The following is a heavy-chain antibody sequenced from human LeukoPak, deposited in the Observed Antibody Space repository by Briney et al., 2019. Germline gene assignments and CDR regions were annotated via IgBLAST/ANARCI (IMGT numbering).Heavy chain of an antibody. J-gene: IGHJ3*02. Sequence: ASVKVSCKASGYTFTSYYMHWVRQAPGQGLEWMGIINPSGGSTSYAQKFQGRVTMTRDMSTSTVYMELSSLRSEDTAVYYCARTRGYYDSSGYSGTADAFDIWGQRTMVTVSS. CDR2: INPSGGST. CDR3: ARTRGYYDSSGYSGTADAFDI. D-gene: IGHD3-22*01. CDR1: GYTFTSYY. V-gene: IGHV1-46*01.